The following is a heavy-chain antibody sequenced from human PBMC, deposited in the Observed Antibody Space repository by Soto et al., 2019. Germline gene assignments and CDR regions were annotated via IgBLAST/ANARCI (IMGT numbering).Heavy chain of an antibody. CDR1: GGSFSPDD. CDR2: VHDSWGS. J-gene: IGHJ6*02. D-gene: IGHD3-3*01. CDR3: ARGLDFWSGYYKRITTEYYYYGMDV. V-gene: IGHV4-59*08. Sequence: ETLSITCTVSGGSFSPDDWAWIRQPPGKGLEWIGYVHDSWGSHYNPSLKSRVAISLDTSKSQFSLKLTSVTATDTAVYYCARGLDFWSGYYKRITTEYYYYGMDVWGQGTTVTVSS.